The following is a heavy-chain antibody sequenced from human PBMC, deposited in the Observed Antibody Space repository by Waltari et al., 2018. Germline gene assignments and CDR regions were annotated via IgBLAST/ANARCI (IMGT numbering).Heavy chain of an antibody. J-gene: IGHJ2*01. V-gene: IGHV3-30*04. CDR3: ARADFLYWSFDL. Sequence: QVQLVESGGGVVRPGRSLRLSCTASGFTFIIYAMHWVRQAPGKGVGWVAVIAYDGARKDYADSGKGRFTISRDNSKNTVKLQMNSLKSEDTAVYYCARADFLYWSFDLWGRGSLVTVSS. CDR2: IAYDGARK. CDR1: GFTFIIYA.